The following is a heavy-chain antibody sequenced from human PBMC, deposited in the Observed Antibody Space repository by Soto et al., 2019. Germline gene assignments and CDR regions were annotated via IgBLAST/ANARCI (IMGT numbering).Heavy chain of an antibody. Sequence: SETLSLTCTVSGGSISSGGYYWSWIRQHPGKGLEWIGYIYNSGSTYYNPSLKSRVTISVDTSKNQLSLKLSSVTAADTAVYYCARVGGINWFDPWGQGILVTVSS. J-gene: IGHJ5*02. V-gene: IGHV4-31*03. CDR3: ARVGGINWFDP. CDR2: IYNSGST. CDR1: GGSISSGGYY. D-gene: IGHD3-16*01.